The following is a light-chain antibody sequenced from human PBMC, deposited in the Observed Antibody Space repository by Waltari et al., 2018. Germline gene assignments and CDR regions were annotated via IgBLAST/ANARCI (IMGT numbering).Light chain of an antibody. J-gene: IGLJ3*02. CDR3: CSYAASVHWL. Sequence: QSALTQPRPVSGSPGQSVPISCTGTSRDGRGYNYVSWYQQHPGRAPKLIIYDVDKRPSGVPDRFFGSKSGNTASLTISGLQADDESDFYCCSYAASVHWLFGGGTKVTVL. V-gene: IGLV2-11*01. CDR2: DVD. CDR1: SRDGRGYNY.